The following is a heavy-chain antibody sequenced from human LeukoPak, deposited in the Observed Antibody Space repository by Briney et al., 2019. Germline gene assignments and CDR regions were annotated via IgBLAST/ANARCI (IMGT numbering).Heavy chain of an antibody. CDR2: ISGSGGSI. D-gene: IGHD3-10*01. J-gene: IGHJ6*03. CDR3: AKAGRGGAITMVRGVKGDYYYMDV. CDR1: GFTFSSYA. V-gene: IGHV3-23*01. Sequence: GGSLRLSCAASGFTFSSYAMSWVRQAPGKGLEWVSAISGSGGSIHYKDSVKGRFTIYRDNSKNTLYLQMNSLRAEDTAVYYCAKAGRGGAITMVRGVKGDYYYMDVWGKGTAVSIS.